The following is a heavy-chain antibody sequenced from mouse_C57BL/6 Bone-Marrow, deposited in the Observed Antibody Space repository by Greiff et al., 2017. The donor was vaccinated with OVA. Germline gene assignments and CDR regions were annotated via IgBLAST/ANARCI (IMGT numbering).Heavy chain of an antibody. CDR3: AREYYLGD. CDR2: IDPSDSET. V-gene: IGHV1-52*01. J-gene: IGHJ2*01. Sequence: VKLQQPGAELVRPGSSVKLSCKASGYTFTSYWMHWVKQRPIQGLEWIGNIDPSDSETHYNQKFKDKATLTVDKSSSTAYMQLSSLTSEDSAVEYCAREYYLGDWGQGTTRTVSS. CDR1: GYTFTSYW.